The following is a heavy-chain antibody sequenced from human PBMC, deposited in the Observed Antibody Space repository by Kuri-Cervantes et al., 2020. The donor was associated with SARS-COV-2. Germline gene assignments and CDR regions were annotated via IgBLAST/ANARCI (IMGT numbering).Heavy chain of an antibody. CDR2: IYSGGST. J-gene: IGHJ6*02. CDR3: ARERYGDYVSPYQYYGMDV. V-gene: IGHV3-53*01. CDR1: GLTVRSNY. D-gene: IGHD4-17*01. Sequence: GGSLRLSCAASGLTVRSNYMSWVRQAPGKGLEWVSVIYSGGSTYYADSVKGRFTISRGSSKNMLYLQMNSLRAEDTAVYYCARERYGDYVSPYQYYGMDVWGQGTTVTVSS.